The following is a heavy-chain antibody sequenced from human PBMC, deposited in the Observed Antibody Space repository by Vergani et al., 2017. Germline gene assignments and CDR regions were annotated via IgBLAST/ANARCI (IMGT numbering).Heavy chain of an antibody. Sequence: QVQLVESGGGLVQPGGSLRLSCAASGVAFSSYPMNWVRQAPGKGLEWVAFIRYDASNKNYADSVKGRFTISRDNPKNTLYLQMNSLRAEDTAVYYCAKPAGGNWFDPWGEGTLVTVSS. CDR3: AKPAGGNWFDP. V-gene: IGHV3-30*02. CDR1: GVAFSSYP. J-gene: IGHJ5*02. CDR2: IRYDASNK. D-gene: IGHD6-13*01.